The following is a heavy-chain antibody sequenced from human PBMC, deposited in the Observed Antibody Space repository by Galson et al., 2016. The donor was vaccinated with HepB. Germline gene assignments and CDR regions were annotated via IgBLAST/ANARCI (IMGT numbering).Heavy chain of an antibody. Sequence: ETLSLTCSVHGGTLSGYHWSWIRQPPGKGLECIGEIKHGGTINYIPSLKSRLTISVDTSKNQFSLKLTAVTAADTAVYYCARFGPGWGMFSSRRWFDPWGQGTLVTVSS. CDR2: IKHGGTI. V-gene: IGHV4-34*01. D-gene: IGHD2-8*02. CDR3: ARFGPGWGMFSSRRWFDP. J-gene: IGHJ5*02. CDR1: GGTLSGYH.